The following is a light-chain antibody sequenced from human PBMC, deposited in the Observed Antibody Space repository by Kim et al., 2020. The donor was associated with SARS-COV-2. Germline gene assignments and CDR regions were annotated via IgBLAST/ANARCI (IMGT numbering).Light chain of an antibody. J-gene: IGLJ1*01. CDR1: SSNIGAGYD. V-gene: IGLV1-40*01. CDR2: RNN. Sequence: QGVTISCTGSSSNIGAGYDVHWYQQLPGTAPKHLLYRNNNRPSGVPDRFSGSKSGTAASLAITGLQAEDEADYYCQSYDSSLAAYVFGTGTKVTV. CDR3: QSYDSSLAAYV.